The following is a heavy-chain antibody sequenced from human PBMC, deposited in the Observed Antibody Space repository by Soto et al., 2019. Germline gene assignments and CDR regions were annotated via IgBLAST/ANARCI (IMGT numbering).Heavy chain of an antibody. V-gene: IGHV3-15*01. CDR1: GFTFSNAW. J-gene: IGHJ4*02. D-gene: IGHD6-13*01. Sequence: EVQLVESGGGLVKPGGSLRLSCAASGFTFSNAWMSWVRQAPGKGLEWVGRIKSKTDGGTTDYAAPVKGRFTISRDDSKNTLYLQMNSLKTEATAVYYCTTYSSSWKFDYWGQGTLVTVSS. CDR3: TTYSSSWKFDY. CDR2: IKSKTDGGTT.